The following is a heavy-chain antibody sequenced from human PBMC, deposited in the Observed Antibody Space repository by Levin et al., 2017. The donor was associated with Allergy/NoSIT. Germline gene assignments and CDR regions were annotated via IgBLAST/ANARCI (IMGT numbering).Heavy chain of an antibody. D-gene: IGHD5-18*01. CDR2: IWYDGSNK. CDR1: GFTFSSYG. J-gene: IGHJ6*03. V-gene: IGHV3-33*01. Sequence: GGSLRLSCAASGFTFSSYGMHWVRQAPGKGLEWVAVIWYDGSNKYYADSVKGRFTISRDNSKNTLYLQMNSLRAEDTAVYYCARRIQLWLPPYYYYYMDVWGKGTTVTVSS. CDR3: ARRIQLWLPPYYYYYMDV.